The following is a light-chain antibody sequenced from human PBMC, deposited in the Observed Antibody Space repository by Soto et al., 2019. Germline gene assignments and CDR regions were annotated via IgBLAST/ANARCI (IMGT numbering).Light chain of an antibody. CDR3: QQLNICHPLFT. CDR2: GAS. V-gene: IGKV1-9*01. J-gene: IGKJ3*01. Sequence: EIQLPQSPFVLSASVGDRVTITCRASPGIRRYLAWYQQRPGKAPELLSSGASTLRTGVASRFSGSGSGTEFTLPLSSLQPVDFATYFCQQLNICHPLFTFGPGKKVDIK. CDR1: PGIRRY.